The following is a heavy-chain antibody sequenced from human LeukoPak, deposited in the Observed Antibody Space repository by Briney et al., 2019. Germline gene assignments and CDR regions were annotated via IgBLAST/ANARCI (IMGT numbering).Heavy chain of an antibody. Sequence: GGSLRLSCAASGFTFGSYCMDWVRQVPGKGPVWVSRIGTDGSGAAYADYVRGRFTISRDDAKNTLYLQMNSVRAEDTAVYYCARDKYGGNSNAFDIWGQGTLVAVSS. D-gene: IGHD4-23*01. CDR3: ARDKYGGNSNAFDI. V-gene: IGHV3-74*01. CDR2: IGTDGSGA. CDR1: GFTFGSYC. J-gene: IGHJ3*02.